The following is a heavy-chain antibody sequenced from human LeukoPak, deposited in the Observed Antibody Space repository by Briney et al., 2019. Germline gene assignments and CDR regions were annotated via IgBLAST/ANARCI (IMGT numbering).Heavy chain of an antibody. V-gene: IGHV3-74*01. D-gene: IGHD1-14*01. J-gene: IGHJ6*02. CDR2: INSDGSST. CDR1: GLTFGRYW. Sequence: GGSLRLSCAASGLTFGRYWMHWVRQPPGKGLVWVSVINSDGSSTRYADSVKGRFTISRDNAKNTLFLQMYSLRAEDTAVYYCAREDEDTLGINYYYGMDVWGQGTTVTVSS. CDR3: AREDEDTLGINYYYGMDV.